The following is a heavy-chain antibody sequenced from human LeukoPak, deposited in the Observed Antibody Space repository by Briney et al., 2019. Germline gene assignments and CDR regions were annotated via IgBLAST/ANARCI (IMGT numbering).Heavy chain of an antibody. D-gene: IGHD3-10*01. Sequence: ASVKVSCKASGYTFTNYYIHWVRQAPGQGLEWMGLINPNSGSTNYAQKFQGRVTMTRDTSTSTVYMELSSLRSEDTAVYYCARGPRITVIREGQWYCCLDVWGKGTTVTISS. J-gene: IGHJ6*03. CDR2: INPNSGST. CDR1: GYTFTNYY. V-gene: IGHV1-46*01. CDR3: ARGPRITVIREGQWYCCLDV.